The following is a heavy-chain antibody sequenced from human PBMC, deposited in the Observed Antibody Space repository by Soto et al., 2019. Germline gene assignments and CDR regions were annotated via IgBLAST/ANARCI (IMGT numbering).Heavy chain of an antibody. CDR3: AKVYYDFWSGLSY. J-gene: IGHJ4*02. V-gene: IGHV3-23*01. D-gene: IGHD3-3*01. CDR1: GFTFSSYA. CDR2: ISGSGVST. Sequence: EVQLLESGGGLVQPGGSLRLSCAASGFTFSSYAMSWVRQAPGKGLEWVSAISGSGVSTYYADPVKGRFTISRDNSKNTLYLQMNSLRAEDTAVYYCAKVYYDFWSGLSYWGQGTLVTVSS.